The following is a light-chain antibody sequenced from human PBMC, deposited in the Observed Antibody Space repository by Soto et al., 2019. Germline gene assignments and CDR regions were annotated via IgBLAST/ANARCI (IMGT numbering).Light chain of an antibody. J-gene: IGLJ1*01. Sequence: QSALTQPPSASGSPGQSVTISCTGTSSDVGGHDWVSWYQLHPGKAPKLIIYEVTQRPSGVPDRFSGSKSGNTASLTVSGLQAEDEGDYYCTSFAPGRIYVFGSGTKVTVL. CDR3: TSFAPGRIYV. CDR2: EVT. V-gene: IGLV2-8*01. CDR1: SSDVGGHDW.